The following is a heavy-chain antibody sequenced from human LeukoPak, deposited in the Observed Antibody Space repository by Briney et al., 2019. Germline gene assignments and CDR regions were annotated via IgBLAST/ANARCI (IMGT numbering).Heavy chain of an antibody. D-gene: IGHD5-24*01. V-gene: IGHV3-30*04. CDR2: ISYDGSNK. J-gene: IGHJ4*02. CDR3: ARDQQGDGYNWGDFDY. CDR1: GFTFSSYA. Sequence: GGSLRLSCAASGFTFSSYAMHWVRQAPGKGLEWVAVISYDGSNKYYADSVKGRFTISRDNSKNTLYLQMNCLRAEDTAVYYCARDQQGDGYNWGDFDYWGQGTLVTVSS.